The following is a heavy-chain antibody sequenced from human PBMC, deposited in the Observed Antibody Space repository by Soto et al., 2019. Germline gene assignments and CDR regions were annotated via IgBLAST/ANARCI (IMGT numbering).Heavy chain of an antibody. CDR3: ARGMVDTAILLDPMDL. CDR2: ISSSGSYI. D-gene: IGHD5-18*01. J-gene: IGHJ6*02. V-gene: IGHV3-11*06. Sequence: PGGSLRLSCAASGFTFSDCYMNWIRQAPGKGLEWLSYISSSGSYINYADSVRGRFTISRDNAKNSLYLQMNSLRAEDTAVYFCARGMVDTAILLDPMDLWGQGTTLIVSS. CDR1: GFTFSDCY.